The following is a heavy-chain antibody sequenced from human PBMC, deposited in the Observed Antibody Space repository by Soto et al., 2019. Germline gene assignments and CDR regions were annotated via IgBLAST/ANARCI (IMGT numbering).Heavy chain of an antibody. CDR1: GFTFSSYA. V-gene: IGHV3-23*01. D-gene: IGHD2-15*01. J-gene: IGHJ5*02. Sequence: LRLSCAASGFTFSSYAMSWVRQAPGKGLKWVSAISGSGGSTYYADSVKGRFTISRDNSKNTLYLQMNSLRAEDTAVYYCAKDRLVVVVAATDNWFDPWGQGTVVTVSS. CDR3: AKDRLVVVVAATDNWFDP. CDR2: ISGSGGST.